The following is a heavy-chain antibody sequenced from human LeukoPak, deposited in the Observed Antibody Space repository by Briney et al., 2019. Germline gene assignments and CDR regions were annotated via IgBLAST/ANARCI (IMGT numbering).Heavy chain of an antibody. CDR1: GGSFSGYY. CDR2: INHSGST. J-gene: IGHJ6*02. Sequence: SETLSLTCAVYGGSFSGYYWSWIRQPPGKGLEWIGEINHSGSTNYNPSLKSRVTISVDTSKNQFSLKLGSVTAADTAVYYCARAGFTGGYYYYYGMDVWGQGTTVTVSS. CDR3: ARAGFTGGYYYYYGMDV. D-gene: IGHD3-10*01. V-gene: IGHV4-34*01.